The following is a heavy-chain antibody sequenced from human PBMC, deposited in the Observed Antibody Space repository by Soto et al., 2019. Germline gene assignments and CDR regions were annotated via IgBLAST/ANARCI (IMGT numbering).Heavy chain of an antibody. V-gene: IGHV1-46*01. CDR2: LRLRTGNT. Sequence: GASVKVSCKASGYTFTNYYIHWLRQAPGQWLEWLGILRLRTGNTGYAQRVQGRVTMTRNTSISTAYLELSSLRSDDTAIYYCARGDSTDCSNGVCSFFYNHDMDVWCQGTMVTVSS. D-gene: IGHD2-8*01. CDR1: GYTFTNYY. J-gene: IGHJ6*02. CDR3: ARGDSTDCSNGVCSFFYNHDMDV.